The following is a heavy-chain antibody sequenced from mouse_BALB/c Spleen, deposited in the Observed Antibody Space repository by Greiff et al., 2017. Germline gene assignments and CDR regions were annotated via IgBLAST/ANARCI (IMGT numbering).Heavy chain of an antibody. CDR1: GFTFSSYG. V-gene: IGHV5-6*01. J-gene: IGHJ2*01. D-gene: IGHD2-14*01. CDR2: ISSGGSYT. CDR3: ARPGYDGDYFDY. Sequence: EVQLVESGGGLVKPGGSLKLSCAASGFTFSSYGMSWVRQTPDKRLEWVATISSGGSYTYYPDSVKGRFTISRDNAKNTLYLQMSSLKSEDTAMYYCARPGYDGDYFDYWGQGTTLTVSS.